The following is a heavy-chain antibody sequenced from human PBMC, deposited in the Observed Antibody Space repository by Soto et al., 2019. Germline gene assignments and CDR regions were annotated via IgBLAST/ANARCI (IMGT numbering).Heavy chain of an antibody. Sequence: SETLSLTCTVSGVPISTDDYYWTWIRQPPGKGLEWIGYIYYSGSTYYNWSLKSRVTISIDTSKNQFSLNLSSVTAADTAVYYCARGKGVDGSQYLDNWGQGTRVTVS. CDR3: ARGKGVDGSQYLDN. D-gene: IGHD1-26*01. J-gene: IGHJ4*02. V-gene: IGHV4-30-4*01. CDR1: GVPISTDDYY. CDR2: IYYSGST.